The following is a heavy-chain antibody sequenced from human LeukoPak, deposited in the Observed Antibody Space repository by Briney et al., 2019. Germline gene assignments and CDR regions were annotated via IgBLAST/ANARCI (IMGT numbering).Heavy chain of an antibody. V-gene: IGHV3-74*01. CDR2: INSDGSST. CDR1: GFTFSSYW. J-gene: IGHJ4*02. D-gene: IGHD6-19*01. Sequence: PGGSLRLPCAASGFTFSSYWMHWVRQAPGKGLVWVSRINSDGSSTSYADSVKGRFTISRDNAKNTLYLQMNSLRAEDTAVYYCARGPHSSGWYFFDYWGQGTLVTVSS. CDR3: ARGPHSSGWYFFDY.